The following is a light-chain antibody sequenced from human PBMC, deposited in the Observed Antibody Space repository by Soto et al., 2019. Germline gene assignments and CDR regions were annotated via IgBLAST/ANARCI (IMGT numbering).Light chain of an antibody. CDR3: SSYTSRSSWV. CDR2: KVT. J-gene: IGLJ3*02. V-gene: IGLV2-14*01. CDR1: SSDVGGYNY. Sequence: QSVLTQPASVSGSPGQSITISCTGTSSDVGGYNYVSWYQQHPGEAPKLIIYKVTQRPSGISFRFSGSKSGNTASLTFSGLQAEDEATYYCSSYTSRSSWVFGGGTQLTVL.